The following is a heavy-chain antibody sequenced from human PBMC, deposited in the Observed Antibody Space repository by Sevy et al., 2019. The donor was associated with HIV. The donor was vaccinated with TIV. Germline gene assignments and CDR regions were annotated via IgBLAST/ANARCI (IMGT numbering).Heavy chain of an antibody. CDR2: IKSKTDGGTT. CDR1: GFTFSNAW. V-gene: IGHV3-15*01. CDR3: TTSQYCSSTSCYSAIYYYYYGMDV. J-gene: IGHJ6*02. D-gene: IGHD2-2*01. Sequence: GGSLRLSCAASGFTFSNAWMSWVRQAPGKGLEWVGRIKSKTDGGTTDYAAPVKGRLTISRDDSKNTLYLQMNSLKTEDTAVYYCTTSQYCSSTSCYSAIYYYYYGMDVWGQGTTVTVSS.